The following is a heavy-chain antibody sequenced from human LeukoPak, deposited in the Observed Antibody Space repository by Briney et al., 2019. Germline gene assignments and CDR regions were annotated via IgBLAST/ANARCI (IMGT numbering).Heavy chain of an antibody. CDR2: IYYSGST. CDR3: ARGRYYDSSGPFDY. J-gene: IGHJ4*02. Sequence: SETLSLTCTVSGGSISSYYWSWIRQPTGKGLEWIGYIYYSGSTNYNPSLKSRVTISVDTSKNQFSLKLSSVTAADTAVYYCARGRYYDSSGPFDYWGQGTLVTVSS. D-gene: IGHD3-22*01. CDR1: GGSISSYY. V-gene: IGHV4-59*01.